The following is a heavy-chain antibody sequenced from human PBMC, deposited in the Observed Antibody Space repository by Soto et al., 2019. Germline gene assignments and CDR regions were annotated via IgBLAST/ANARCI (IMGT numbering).Heavy chain of an antibody. CDR2: INPATGAA. J-gene: IGHJ3*02. V-gene: IGHV1-2*02. CDR3: ARGGGVGVAGYAAFEM. CDR1: GYPVTAYY. Sequence: QLHLVQSGAVVKKPGASVTVSCSASGYPVTAYYMHWVRQAPGRGLEWMGGINPATGAAKYTQTIPGRVTMPRTTSTGTVFMEPSCLTSEDQAVFYCARGGGVGVAGYAAFEMWGQGTLVTVSS. D-gene: IGHD3-3*01.